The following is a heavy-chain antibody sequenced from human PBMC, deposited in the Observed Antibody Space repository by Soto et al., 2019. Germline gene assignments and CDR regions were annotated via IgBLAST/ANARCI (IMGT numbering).Heavy chain of an antibody. D-gene: IGHD3-3*01. CDR3: ARRASRYYDFWSGYPWFDP. CDR1: GGTFSSYA. V-gene: IGHV1-69*01. J-gene: IGHJ5*02. Sequence: QVQLVQSGAEVKKPGSSVKVSCKASGGTFSSYAISWVRQAPGQGLEGMGGIIPIFGTANYEQQFQGRVTITADESTSTAYMELSSLRPEDTAVYYCARRASRYYDFWSGYPWFDPWGQGTLVTVSS. CDR2: IIPIFGTA.